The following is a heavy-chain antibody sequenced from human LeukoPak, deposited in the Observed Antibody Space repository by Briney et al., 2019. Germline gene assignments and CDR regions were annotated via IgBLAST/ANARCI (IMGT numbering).Heavy chain of an antibody. Sequence: GGSLRLSCAASGFTFSSYSMNWVRQAPGRGLEWVSYISSSSSTIYYADSVKGRFTISRDNAKNSLYLQMNSLRDEDTAVYYCARDYYDSSGYYYGSDWGQGTLVTVSS. CDR2: ISSSSSTI. V-gene: IGHV3-48*02. D-gene: IGHD3-22*01. J-gene: IGHJ4*02. CDR3: ARDYYDSSGYYYGSD. CDR1: GFTFSSYS.